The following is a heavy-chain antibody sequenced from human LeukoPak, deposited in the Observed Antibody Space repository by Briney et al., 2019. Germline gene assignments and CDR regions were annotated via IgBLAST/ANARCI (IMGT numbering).Heavy chain of an antibody. CDR2: ISNDGGDK. CDR1: GFTFSTYA. J-gene: IGHJ6*02. D-gene: IGHD3-9*01. Sequence: PGRSLRLSCAASGFTFSTYAMHWVRQAPGKRLVWVAVISNDGGDKYYADSVRGRFTISRDNSKNTLSLQMNSLRTEDTAVYYCARDSAVTIFFSPLMDVWGQGTTVTVSS. V-gene: IGHV3-30-3*01. CDR3: ARDSAVTIFFSPLMDV.